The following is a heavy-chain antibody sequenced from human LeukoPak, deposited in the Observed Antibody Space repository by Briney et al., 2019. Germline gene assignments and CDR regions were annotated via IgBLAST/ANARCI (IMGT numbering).Heavy chain of an antibody. CDR1: GGTFSSYA. Sequence: SVKVSCKASGGTFSSYAISWVRQAPGQGLEWMGGIIPIFGTANYAQKFQGRVTITADESTSTAYMELSSLRSEDTAVYYCATRQRVVAATVDWLDPWGQGTLVTVSS. D-gene: IGHD2-15*01. V-gene: IGHV1-69*13. CDR2: IIPIFGTA. CDR3: ATRQRVVAATVDWLDP. J-gene: IGHJ5*02.